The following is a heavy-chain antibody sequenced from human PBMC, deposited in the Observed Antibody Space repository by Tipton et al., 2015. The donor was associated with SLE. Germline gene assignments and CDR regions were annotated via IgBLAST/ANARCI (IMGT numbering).Heavy chain of an antibody. D-gene: IGHD3-10*01. CDR3: AKVLWFGESYYFDY. CDR1: GFTFDDYA. CDR2: IYSGGSST. Sequence: SLRLSCAASGFTFDDYAMSWVRQAPGKGLEWVSVIYSGGSSTYYADSVKGRFTISRDNSKNTLYLQMNSLRAEDTAVYYCAKVLWFGESYYFDYWGQGTLVTVSS. J-gene: IGHJ4*02. V-gene: IGHV3-23*03.